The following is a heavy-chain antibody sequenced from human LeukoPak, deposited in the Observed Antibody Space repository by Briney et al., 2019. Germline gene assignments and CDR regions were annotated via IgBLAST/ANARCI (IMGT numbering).Heavy chain of an antibody. V-gene: IGHV4-59*01. D-gene: IGHD3-22*01. CDR3: ARSDYDSSGADY. CDR1: GGSISSYY. CDR2: IYYSGST. J-gene: IGHJ4*02. Sequence: SETLSLTCTVSGGSISSYYWSWIRQPPGKGLEWIGYIYYSGSTNYNPSLKSRVTVSVDTSKNQFSLKLSSVTAADTAVYYCARSDYDSSGADYWGQGTLVTVSS.